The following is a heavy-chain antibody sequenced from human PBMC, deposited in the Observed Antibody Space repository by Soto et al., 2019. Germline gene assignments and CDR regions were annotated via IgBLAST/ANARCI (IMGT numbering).Heavy chain of an antibody. V-gene: IGHV1-18*01. CDR2: ISAYNGNT. CDR1: GYTFTSYG. D-gene: IGHD6-19*01. J-gene: IGHJ1*01. Sequence: GASVKVSCKASGYTFTSYGISWVRQAPGQGLEWMGWISAYNGNTNYAQKLQGRVTMTTDTSTSTAYMELRSLISDDTAVYYCARVRYSSGWDAEYFQHWGQGTLVTVS. CDR3: ARVRYSSGWDAEYFQH.